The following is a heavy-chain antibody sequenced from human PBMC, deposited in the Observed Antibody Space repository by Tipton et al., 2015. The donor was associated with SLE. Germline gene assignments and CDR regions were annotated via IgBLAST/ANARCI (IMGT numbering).Heavy chain of an antibody. V-gene: IGHV3-30*04. CDR2: ISYDGSNK. CDR1: GFTFSSYA. J-gene: IGHJ6*03. D-gene: IGHD3-10*01. CDR3: ARDPGEFYYYYMDV. Sequence: SLRLSCAASGFTFSSYAMHWVRQAPGKGLEWVAVISYDGSNKYYADSVTGRFTISRDNSKNTLYLQMNSLRAEDTAVYYCARDPGEFYYYYMDVWGKGTTVTVSS.